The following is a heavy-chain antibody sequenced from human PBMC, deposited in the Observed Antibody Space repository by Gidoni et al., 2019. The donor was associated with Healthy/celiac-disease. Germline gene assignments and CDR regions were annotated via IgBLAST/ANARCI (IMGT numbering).Heavy chain of an antibody. CDR3: ARGTRQHDAFDI. CDR2: IVPIFGTA. V-gene: IGHV1-69*01. D-gene: IGHD5-18*01. CDR1: GGTFSSYA. J-gene: IGHJ3*02. Sequence: QVQLVQSGAEVKKPGASVKVSCKAAGGTFSSYAISWVRQAPGQGLEWMGGIVPIFGTANYAQKFQGRVTITADESTSTAYMELSSLRSEDTAVYYCARGTRQHDAFDIWGQGTMVTVSS.